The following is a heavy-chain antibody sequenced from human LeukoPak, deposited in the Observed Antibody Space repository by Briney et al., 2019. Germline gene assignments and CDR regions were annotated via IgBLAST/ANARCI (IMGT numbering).Heavy chain of an antibody. Sequence: GASVKVSCKASGCTFTSYGISWVRQAPGQGLEWMGWISAYNGNTNYAQKLQGRVTMTTGTSTSTAYMELRSLRSDDTAVYYCARVYDFWSGYYYADYWGQGTLVTVSS. CDR3: ARVYDFWSGYYYADY. J-gene: IGHJ4*02. D-gene: IGHD3-3*01. CDR1: GCTFTSYG. V-gene: IGHV1-18*01. CDR2: ISAYNGNT.